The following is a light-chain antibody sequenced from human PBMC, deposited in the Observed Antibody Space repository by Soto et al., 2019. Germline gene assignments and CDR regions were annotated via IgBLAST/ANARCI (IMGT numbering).Light chain of an antibody. CDR1: ESISYC. CDR2: DAS. J-gene: IGKJ2*03. CDR3: HRSKGMAYR. V-gene: IGKV1-5*01. Sequence: DIQMTQSPSTLSASVGDSVTITCRASESISYCLAWYQQKTGKAPKFLIYDASSLKSVVPSRVSGSGSGTVCSLTICNLQSDDGATYYCHRSKGMAYRFGQGTK.